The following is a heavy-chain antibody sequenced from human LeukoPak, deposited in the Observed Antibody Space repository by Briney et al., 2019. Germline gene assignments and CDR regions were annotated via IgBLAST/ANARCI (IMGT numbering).Heavy chain of an antibody. CDR1: GYRFDINW. J-gene: IGHJ4*02. V-gene: IGHV5-51*01. CDR3: ARRQTNYYDSSGYLVSGFDY. CDR2: IYPGDSDT. D-gene: IGHD3-22*01. Sequence: GESLKISCKGSGYRFDINWIGWVRQMPGKGLEWMGIIYPGDSDTRYSPSFQGQVTISVDKSISTAYLQWTSLKASDTAMYYCARRQTNYYDSSGYLVSGFDYWGQGTLVTVSS.